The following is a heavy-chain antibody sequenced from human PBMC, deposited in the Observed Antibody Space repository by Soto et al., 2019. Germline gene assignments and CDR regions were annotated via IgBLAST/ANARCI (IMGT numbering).Heavy chain of an antibody. CDR3: ARGGRGRARPGDYYYYGMDV. D-gene: IGHD6-6*01. J-gene: IGHJ6*02. CDR2: INPSGGST. V-gene: IGHV1-46*01. Sequence: ASVKVSCKASGYTFTSYYMHWVRQAPGQGLEWMGIINPSGGSTSCAQKFQGRVTMTRDTSTSTVYMELSSLRSEDTAVYYCARGGRGRARPGDYYYYGMDVWGQGTTVTV. CDR1: GYTFTSYY.